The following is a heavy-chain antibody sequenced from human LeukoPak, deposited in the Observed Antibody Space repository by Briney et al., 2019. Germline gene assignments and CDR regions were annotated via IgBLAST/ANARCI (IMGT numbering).Heavy chain of an antibody. Sequence: GGSLTLSCAASGFSFSSHAMSWVRQAPAKGLEWVSGISASGGTTIYADSVKGRFTISRDNSQNTLYLQMNTLRGDDTAVYYCVQGGPNWALPSDYWGQGTPVTVSS. CDR3: VQGGPNWALPSDY. CDR2: ISASGGTT. J-gene: IGHJ4*02. CDR1: GFSFSSHA. V-gene: IGHV3-23*01. D-gene: IGHD7-27*01.